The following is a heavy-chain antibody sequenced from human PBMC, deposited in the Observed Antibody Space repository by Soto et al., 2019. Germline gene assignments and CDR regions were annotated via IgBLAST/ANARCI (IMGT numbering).Heavy chain of an antibody. D-gene: IGHD6-13*01. Sequence: GGSLRLSCAASGFTVSSNYMSWVRQAPGKGLEWVSVIYSGGSTYYADSVKGRFTISRDNSKNTLYLQMNSLRAEDTAVYYCARDSPGIAAARYYYYGMDVWGQGTTVTVSS. J-gene: IGHJ6*02. CDR3: ARDSPGIAAARYYYYGMDV. V-gene: IGHV3-53*01. CDR1: GFTVSSNY. CDR2: IYSGGST.